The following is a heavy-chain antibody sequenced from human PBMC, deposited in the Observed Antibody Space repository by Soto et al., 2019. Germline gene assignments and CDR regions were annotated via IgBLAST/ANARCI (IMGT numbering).Heavy chain of an antibody. CDR3: ARPDIVVVPAAMVSSYYYYYGMDV. V-gene: IGHV1-69*13. Sequence: SVKVSCKASGGTFSSYAISWVRQAPGQGLEWMGGIIPIFGTANYAQKFQGRVTITADESTSTAYMELSSLRSEDTAVYYCARPDIVVVPAAMVSSYYYYYGMDVWGQGTTVTVSS. J-gene: IGHJ6*02. CDR1: GGTFSSYA. D-gene: IGHD2-2*01. CDR2: IIPIFGTA.